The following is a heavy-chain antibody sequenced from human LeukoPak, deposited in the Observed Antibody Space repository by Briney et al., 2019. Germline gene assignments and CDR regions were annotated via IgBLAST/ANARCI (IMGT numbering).Heavy chain of an antibody. V-gene: IGHV3-74*01. J-gene: IGHJ3*02. Sequence: GRSLRLSCAASGFTFSSYWMHWVRQAPGKGLVWVSRINSDGSSTSYADSVKGRFTISRDNAKNTLYLQMNSLRAEDTAVYYCATRYDILTGYWGEDAFDIWGQGTMVTVSS. CDR3: ATRYDILTGYWGEDAFDI. CDR2: INSDGSST. D-gene: IGHD3-9*01. CDR1: GFTFSSYW.